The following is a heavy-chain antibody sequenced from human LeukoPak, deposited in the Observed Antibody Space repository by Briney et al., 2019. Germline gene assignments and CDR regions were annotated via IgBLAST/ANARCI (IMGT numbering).Heavy chain of an antibody. J-gene: IGHJ4*02. D-gene: IGHD2-2*01. V-gene: IGHV4-39*02. CDR3: AKEARTLEPAGRDY. Sequence: SETLSLTCTVSGGSISSSSYYWGWIRQPPGKGLEWIGTIYYNGATQYNPSLKSRVTISVDTSKNQFSLKLNSVTATDAAVYYCAKEARTLEPAGRDYWGQGTLVTVSS. CDR2: IYYNGAT. CDR1: GGSISSSSYY.